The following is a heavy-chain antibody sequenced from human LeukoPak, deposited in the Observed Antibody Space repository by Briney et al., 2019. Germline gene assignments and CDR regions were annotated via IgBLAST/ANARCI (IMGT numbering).Heavy chain of an antibody. CDR3: AGGPHSEFHF. CDR2: SHPGDSDT. Sequence: GESLKISCQGSGDSFPDNWIVWVRQMPGKGLDWMGISHPGDSDTGYSPSFQGQVTISVDKSVNTAYLQWSSLKSSDTAMYYCAGGPHSEFHFWGQGTQVTVS. J-gene: IGHJ4*02. CDR1: GDSFPDNW. D-gene: IGHD2/OR15-2a*01. V-gene: IGHV5-51*01.